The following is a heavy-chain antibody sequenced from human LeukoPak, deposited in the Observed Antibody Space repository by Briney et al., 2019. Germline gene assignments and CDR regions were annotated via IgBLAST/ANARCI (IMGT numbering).Heavy chain of an antibody. J-gene: IGHJ6*03. CDR2: INPNSGGT. D-gene: IGHD3-10*01. CDR1: GYTFTGYY. CDR3: GRGGIRGVMENAYYYYMDV. V-gene: IGHV1-2*02. Sequence: ASVKVSCKASGYTFTGYYMHWVRQAPGQGLEWMGWINPNSGGTNYAQKFQGRVTMTRDTSISTAYMELSRLRSDDTAVYYCGRGGIRGVMENAYYYYMDVWGKGTTVTVSS.